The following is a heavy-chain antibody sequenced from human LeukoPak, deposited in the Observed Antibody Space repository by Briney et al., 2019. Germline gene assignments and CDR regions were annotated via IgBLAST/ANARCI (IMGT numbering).Heavy chain of an antibody. Sequence: GGSLTLSCAASGFTFSNYWLTWLRQAPGKGLEWVANIKPDGSEKYYVDSVKGRFTISRDNAKKSLYLQMNSLRAEDTAVYYCARVTVRYFDWLPRSHNWFDLWGQGTLVTVSS. CDR3: ARVTVRYFDWLPRSHNWFDL. CDR1: GFTFSNYW. D-gene: IGHD3-9*01. CDR2: IKPDGSEK. J-gene: IGHJ5*02. V-gene: IGHV3-7*01.